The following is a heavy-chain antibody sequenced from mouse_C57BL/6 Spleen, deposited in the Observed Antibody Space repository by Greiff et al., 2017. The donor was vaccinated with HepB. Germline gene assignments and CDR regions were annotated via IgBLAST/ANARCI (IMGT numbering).Heavy chain of an antibody. CDR1: GYTFTDYY. Sequence: EVQLQQSGPELVKPGASVKISCKASGYTFTDYYMNWVKQSHGKSLEWIGDINPNNGGTSYNQKFKGKATLTVDKSSGTAYMELRSLTSEDSAVYYCARCEGSSIYYFDYWGQSTTLTVSS. CDR2: INPNNGGT. D-gene: IGHD1-1*01. CDR3: ARCEGSSIYYFDY. J-gene: IGHJ2*01. V-gene: IGHV1-26*01.